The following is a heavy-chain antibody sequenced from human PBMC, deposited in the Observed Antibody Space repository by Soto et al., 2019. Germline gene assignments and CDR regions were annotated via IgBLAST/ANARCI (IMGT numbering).Heavy chain of an antibody. J-gene: IGHJ6*02. D-gene: IGHD2-21*02. CDR2: INPSGGST. V-gene: IGHV1-46*01. CDR3: ARDWGVGTAIRAYYYYGMDV. CDR1: GYTFTSYY. Sequence: ASVKVSCKASGYTFTSYYMHWVRQAPGQGLAWMGIINPSGGSTSYAQKFQGRVTMTRDTSSSAVYMELSSLRSEDTAVYYCARDWGVGTAIRAYYYYGMDVWGQGTTVTVSS.